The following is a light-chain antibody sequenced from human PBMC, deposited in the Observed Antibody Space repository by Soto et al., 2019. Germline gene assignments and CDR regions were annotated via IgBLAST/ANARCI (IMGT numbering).Light chain of an antibody. J-gene: IGKJ1*01. V-gene: IGKV3-15*01. CDR3: QDYSDWPTWT. CDR2: GAS. Sequence: EVVMTQSPATLSVSPGERATLSSSASQTISTNLAWYQQKPGQAPRLLIYGASTRAAGIPARFSGSGSGTEFTLIISSLQSEDFAVYYCQDYSDWPTWTFGQGTKVDIK. CDR1: QTISTN.